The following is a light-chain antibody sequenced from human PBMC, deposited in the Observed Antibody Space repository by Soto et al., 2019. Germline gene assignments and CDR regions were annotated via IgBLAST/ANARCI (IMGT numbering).Light chain of an antibody. J-gene: IGKJ1*01. CDR3: QQYGSSPQS. CDR2: GSS. V-gene: IGKV3-20*01. Sequence: EIELTQSPGTLSLSPGERATLSCRASQSVSSSSLAWYQQKPGQAPRLLIYGSSSRATGIPDRFSGSGSGTDFTLTISRLEPEDFAVYYCQQYGSSPQSFGQGTKVDIK. CDR1: QSVSSSS.